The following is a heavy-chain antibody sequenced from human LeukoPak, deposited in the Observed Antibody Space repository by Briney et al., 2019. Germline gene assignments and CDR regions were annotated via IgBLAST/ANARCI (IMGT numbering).Heavy chain of an antibody. D-gene: IGHD6-19*01. CDR2: ISCYNGDT. J-gene: IGHJ4*02. CDR3: ARDPTNTSGRYAFFDY. Sequence: ASVKVSCKASGYTFNKHGISWVRQAPGQGLEWMGWISCYNGDTHYAQKFQGRVTLTTDTSTTTAYMELRSLRSDDTALYYCARDPTNTSGRYAFFDYWGQGTLVIVSS. V-gene: IGHV1-18*01. CDR1: GYTFNKHG.